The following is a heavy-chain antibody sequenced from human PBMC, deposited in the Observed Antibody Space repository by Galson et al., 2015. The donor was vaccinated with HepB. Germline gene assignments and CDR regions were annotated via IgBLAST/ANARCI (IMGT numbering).Heavy chain of an antibody. Sequence: SVKVSCKASGYTFNGYYMHWVRQAPGKGLEWMGWINPNSGGTKYAQKFQGWVTMTRDTSISTAYMELSRLRSDDTAVYYCARGEAVAGSSQNWSDPWGQGTPVTVSS. J-gene: IGHJ5*02. CDR2: INPNSGGT. CDR3: ARGEAVAGSSQNWSDP. CDR1: GYTFNGYY. D-gene: IGHD6-19*01. V-gene: IGHV1-2*04.